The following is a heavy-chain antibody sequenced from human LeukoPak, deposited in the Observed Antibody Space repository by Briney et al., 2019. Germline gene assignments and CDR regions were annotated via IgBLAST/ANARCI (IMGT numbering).Heavy chain of an antibody. CDR2: INHSGST. D-gene: IGHD2-2*01. CDR3: ARSDIVVVPAAMKVVRWFDP. Sequence: SETLSLTCAVYGGSFSGYYWSWIRQPPGKGLEWIGEINHSGSTNYNPALKSRVTISVDTSKNQFSLKLSSVTAADTAVYYCARSDIVVVPAAMKVVRWFDPWGQGTLVTVSS. CDR1: GGSFSGYY. J-gene: IGHJ5*02. V-gene: IGHV4-34*01.